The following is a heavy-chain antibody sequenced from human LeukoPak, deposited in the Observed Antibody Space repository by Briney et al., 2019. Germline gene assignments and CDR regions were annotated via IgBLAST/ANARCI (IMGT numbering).Heavy chain of an antibody. D-gene: IGHD3-3*01. V-gene: IGHV4-31*03. J-gene: IGHJ4*02. CDR3: ARAPDGGGTHDFWSGSAFSNYFDY. CDR2: IDYSGST. Sequence: PSQTLSLTCSVSGGSISSGGYYWSWIRQHPGKGLEWIGYIDYSGSTNYNPSLKSRVTISVDTSKNQFSLKLSSVTAADTAVYYCARAPDGGGTHDFWSGSAFSNYFDYWGQGTLVTVSS. CDR1: GGSISSGGYY.